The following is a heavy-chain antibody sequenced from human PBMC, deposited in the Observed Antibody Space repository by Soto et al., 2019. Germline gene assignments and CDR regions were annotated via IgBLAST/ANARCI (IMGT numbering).Heavy chain of an antibody. J-gene: IGHJ2*01. CDR1: GGSISSSSYY. CDR2: IYYSGST. D-gene: IGHD3-3*01. CDR3: ARLVGFLEWLLPRYWYFDL. Sequence: QLQLQESGPGLVKPSETLSLTCTVSGGSISSSSYYWGWIRQPPGKGLEWIGSIYYSGSTYYNPSLKSRVTISVDTSKNQFSLKLSSVTAADTAVYYCARLVGFLEWLLPRYWYFDLWGRGTLVTVSS. V-gene: IGHV4-39*01.